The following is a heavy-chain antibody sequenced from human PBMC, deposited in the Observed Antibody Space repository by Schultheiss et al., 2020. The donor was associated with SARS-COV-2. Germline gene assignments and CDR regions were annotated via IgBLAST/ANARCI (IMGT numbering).Heavy chain of an antibody. CDR2: ISGSGGNT. CDR3: AKGTVTFGGVIGSMDV. J-gene: IGHJ6*02. V-gene: IGHV3-23*01. D-gene: IGHD3-16*02. CDR1: GGSFSGYY. Sequence: LSLTCAVYGGSFSGYYWSWIRQPPGKGLEWVSGISGSGGNTDYADSVKGRFPISRDNSKNTLYLQLNSLRAEDTAVYYCAKGTVTFGGVIGSMDVWGQGTTVTVSS.